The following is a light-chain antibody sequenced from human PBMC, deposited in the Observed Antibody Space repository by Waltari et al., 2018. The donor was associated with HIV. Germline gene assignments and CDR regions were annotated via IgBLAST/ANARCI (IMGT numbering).Light chain of an antibody. CDR1: KLGNKH. CDR3: QTWDSFIVV. V-gene: IGLV3-1*01. Sequence: SYELTQPPSVSVYPGQTASITCSGDKLGNKHVCWYQQKSGQSPVLVIYQDRRRPSGIPRRFSGSNSGNTATLTISGTQAVDEADYYCQTWDSFIVVFAGGTRLTVL. J-gene: IGLJ2*01. CDR2: QDR.